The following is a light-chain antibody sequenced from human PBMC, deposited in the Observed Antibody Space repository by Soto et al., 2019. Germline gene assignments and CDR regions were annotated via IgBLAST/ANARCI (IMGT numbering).Light chain of an antibody. CDR3: QSYDSSLNYV. CDR1: SSNIGAGYD. V-gene: IGLV1-40*01. Sequence: QPVLTQPPSVSGAPGQRVTISCTGSSSNIGAGYDVHWYQHLPGTAPQLLVYGTTNRPSGVPDRFSGSKSGTSASLAITGLLTEDEADYYCQSYDSSLNYVFGTGTKVTVL. J-gene: IGLJ1*01. CDR2: GTT.